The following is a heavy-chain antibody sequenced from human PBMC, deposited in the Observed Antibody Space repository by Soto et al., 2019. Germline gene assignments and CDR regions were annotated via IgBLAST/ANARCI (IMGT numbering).Heavy chain of an antibody. CDR2: IYYSGST. CDR3: ARLQLVSGGLAHYYYYMDV. J-gene: IGHJ6*03. D-gene: IGHD6-13*01. Sequence: QVQLQESGPGLVKPSETLSLTCTVSGGSISSYYWSWIRQPPGKGLEWIGYIYYSGSTNYNPSLKRRVTISVDTSKNQFSLKLSSVTAADTAVYYCARLQLVSGGLAHYYYYMDVWGKGTTVTVSS. V-gene: IGHV4-59*08. CDR1: GGSISSYY.